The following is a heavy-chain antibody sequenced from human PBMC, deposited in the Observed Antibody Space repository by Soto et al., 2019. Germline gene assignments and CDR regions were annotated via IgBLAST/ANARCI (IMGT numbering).Heavy chain of an antibody. Sequence: GGSLRLSCAASGFTFSSYGMHWVRQAPGKGLEWVAVIWYDGSNKYYADSVKGRFTISRDNSKNTLYLQMNSLRAEDTAVYYCARDSLWFGELLSHFDYWGQGTLVTVSS. V-gene: IGHV3-33*01. D-gene: IGHD3-10*01. CDR2: IWYDGSNK. CDR1: GFTFSSYG. J-gene: IGHJ4*02. CDR3: ARDSLWFGELLSHFDY.